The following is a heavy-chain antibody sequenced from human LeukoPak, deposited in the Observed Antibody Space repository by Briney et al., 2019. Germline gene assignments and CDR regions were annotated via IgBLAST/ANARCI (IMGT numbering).Heavy chain of an antibody. D-gene: IGHD6-13*01. V-gene: IGHV3-21*01. CDR3: ARDRKYSSSSFYYYGMDV. CDR1: GFTFSSYS. Sequence: GGSLRLSCAASGFTFSSYSMNWVRQAPGKGLEWVSSISSSSSYIYYADAVKGRFTISRDNAKNSLYLQMNSLRAEDTAVYYCARDRKYSSSSFYYYGMDVWGQGTTVTVSS. CDR2: ISSSSSYI. J-gene: IGHJ6*02.